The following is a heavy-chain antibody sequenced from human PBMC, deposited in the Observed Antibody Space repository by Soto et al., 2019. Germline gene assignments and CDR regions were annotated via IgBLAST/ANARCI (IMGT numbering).Heavy chain of an antibody. V-gene: IGHV3-73*01. CDR1: GFSLSGSA. D-gene: IGHD3-22*01. CDR2: IRSKANSYAT. J-gene: IGHJ4*02. CDR3: TRHGYYDSSGYQDY. Sequence: GSLRLFCAASGFSLSGSAMHWVRQASGRGLEWVGRIRSKANSYATAYAASVKGRFTISRDDSKNTAYLQMNSLKTEDTAVYYSTRHGYYDSSGYQDYWGQGTLVTVSS.